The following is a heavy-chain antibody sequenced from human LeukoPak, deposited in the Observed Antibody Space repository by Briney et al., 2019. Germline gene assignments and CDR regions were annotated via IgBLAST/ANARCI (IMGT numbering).Heavy chain of an antibody. J-gene: IGHJ4*02. CDR3: AKVGNIVVVTATSKLPEGS. CDR1: DFTFSNYW. CDR2: INSDGSRI. D-gene: IGHD2-21*02. Sequence: GGSLRLSCAASDFTFSNYWMHWVRQAPGRGLVWVSRINSDGSRISYADSVKGRFTISRDNAKNTLYLQMNSLRAEDTAVYYCAKVGNIVVVTATSKLPEGSWGQGTLVTVSS. V-gene: IGHV3-74*01.